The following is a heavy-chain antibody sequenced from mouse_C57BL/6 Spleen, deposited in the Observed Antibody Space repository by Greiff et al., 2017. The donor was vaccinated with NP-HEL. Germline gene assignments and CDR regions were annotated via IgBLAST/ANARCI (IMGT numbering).Heavy chain of an antibody. D-gene: IGHD1-1*01. CDR2: IYPGDGDT. CDR1: GYAFSSYW. V-gene: IGHV1-80*01. CDR3: ARGSSYGHFDY. Sequence: VQLQQSGAELVKPGASVKISCKASGYAFSSYWMNWVKQRPGKGLEWIGQIYPGDGDTNYNGKFKGKATLTADRASSTAYMQLSSLNSEDSAVYFCARGSSYGHFDYWGQGTTLTVSS. J-gene: IGHJ2*01.